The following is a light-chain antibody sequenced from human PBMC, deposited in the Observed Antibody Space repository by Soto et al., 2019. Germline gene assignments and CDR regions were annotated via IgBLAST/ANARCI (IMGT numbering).Light chain of an antibody. CDR1: SSNIGAGYD. CDR2: GNS. Sequence: QSVLTQPLSVSGAPGQRVTISSTGSSSNIGAGYDVHWYQQLPGTAPKLLIYGNSNRPSGVPDRFSGSKSGTSASLAITGLQAEHEADYYCQSYDSSLFYVFGTGTKLTVL. J-gene: IGLJ1*01. CDR3: QSYDSSLFYV. V-gene: IGLV1-40*01.